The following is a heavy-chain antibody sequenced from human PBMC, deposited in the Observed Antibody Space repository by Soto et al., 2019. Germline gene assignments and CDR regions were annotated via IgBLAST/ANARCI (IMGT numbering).Heavy chain of an antibody. CDR2: IIPIFGTA. Sequence: QVQLVQSGAEVKKPGSSVKVSCKASGGTFSSYAISWVRQAPGQGLEWMGGIIPIFGTANYAQKFQGRVTIPEDKSTSRAYMELSSLRYEDTAVYYCARGRYYYDSSGYLFDYWGQGTLVTVSS. J-gene: IGHJ4*02. V-gene: IGHV1-69*06. CDR1: GGTFSSYA. D-gene: IGHD3-22*01. CDR3: ARGRYYYDSSGYLFDY.